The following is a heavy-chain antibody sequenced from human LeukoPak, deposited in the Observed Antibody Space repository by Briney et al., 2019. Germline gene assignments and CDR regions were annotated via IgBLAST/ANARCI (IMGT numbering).Heavy chain of an antibody. D-gene: IGHD6-19*01. CDR1: GGSISTYQ. Sequence: SETLSLTCTVSGGSISTYQWSWIRQPPGKGLEGIGHVYKSGSTNYNPSLKSRVTISVDTSKKQFSLKLTSVTGADTAVYYCARDGPHWLAQFDYWGQGALVTVSS. J-gene: IGHJ4*02. CDR2: VYKSGST. V-gene: IGHV4-59*01. CDR3: ARDGPHWLAQFDY.